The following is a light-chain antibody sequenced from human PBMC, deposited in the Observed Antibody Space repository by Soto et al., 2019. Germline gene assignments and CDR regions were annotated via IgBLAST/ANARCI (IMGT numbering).Light chain of an antibody. J-gene: IGKJ5*01. V-gene: IGKV3-11*01. CDR2: DAS. CDR3: QQRNNWPIT. CDR1: QTISRN. Sequence: EIVLTQSPATLSLSPGERATLSCRASQTISRNLAWYQQKPGQGPRLLMYDASNRATGIPPRFSGSGSGTDFTLTISSLEPEDFAVYCCQQRNNWPITFGQGTRLEIK.